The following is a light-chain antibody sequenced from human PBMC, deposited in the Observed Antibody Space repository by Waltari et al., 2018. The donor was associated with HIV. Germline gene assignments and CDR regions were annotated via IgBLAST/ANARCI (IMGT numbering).Light chain of an antibody. CDR3: QQYGSSPPYT. V-gene: IGKV3-20*01. J-gene: IGKJ2*01. Sequence: VLTQSPGTLSLSPGEGATLSCRASQSVSSSYLACYQQNPGQAPRLLIYGASSRATGIPDRFSGSGSATDFTLTISRLEPEDFAVYYCQQYGSSPPYTFGQGTKLEIK. CDR2: GAS. CDR1: QSVSSSY.